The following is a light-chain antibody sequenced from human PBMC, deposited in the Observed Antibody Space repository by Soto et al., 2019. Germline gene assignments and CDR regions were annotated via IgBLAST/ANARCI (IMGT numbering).Light chain of an antibody. CDR1: QSVSSY. V-gene: IGKV3-11*01. CDR2: DAS. CDR3: QQSGNWPLT. Sequence: EIVLTQSPATLSLSPGERATLSCRASQSVSSYLAWYQQKPGQAPRLLIYDASNRATGIPARFSGSGSGTDFTLTISSLDPEDFAVYYCQQSGNWPLTFGGGTKVEIK. J-gene: IGKJ4*01.